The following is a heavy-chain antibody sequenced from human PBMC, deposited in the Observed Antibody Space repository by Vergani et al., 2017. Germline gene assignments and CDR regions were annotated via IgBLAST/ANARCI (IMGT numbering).Heavy chain of an antibody. CDR2: ISWDGGST. V-gene: IGHV3-43D*03. CDR3: AKDTTTQYYYDSSGYLDY. Sequence: EVQLVESGGVVVQPGGSLRLSCAASGFTFDDYAMHWVRQPPAKGLEWVSLISWDGGSTYYADSVKGRFTISRDNSKNSLYLQMNSLRAEDTALYYCAKDTTTQYYYDSSGYLDYWGQGTLVTVSS. CDR1: GFTFDDYA. J-gene: IGHJ4*02. D-gene: IGHD3-22*01.